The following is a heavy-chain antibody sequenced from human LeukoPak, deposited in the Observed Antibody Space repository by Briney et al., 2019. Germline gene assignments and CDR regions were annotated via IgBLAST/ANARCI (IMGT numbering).Heavy chain of an antibody. Sequence: GASLKISCKGSGSSFTSYWIGWVRQMPGKGLEWMGIIYPGDSDTRYSPSFQGQVTISADKSISTAYLQWSSLKASDTAMSYCARRPNSGYHSDVFDYWGQGTLVTVSS. CDR2: IYPGDSDT. CDR3: ARRPNSGYHSDVFDY. D-gene: IGHD3-22*01. J-gene: IGHJ4*02. CDR1: GSSFTSYW. V-gene: IGHV5-51*01.